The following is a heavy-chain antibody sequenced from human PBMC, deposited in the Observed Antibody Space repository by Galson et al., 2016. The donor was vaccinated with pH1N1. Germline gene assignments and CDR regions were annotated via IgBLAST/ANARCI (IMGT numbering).Heavy chain of an antibody. J-gene: IGHJ4*02. CDR3: AREWGIGAAGPLDS. CDR2: IGSSGNV. Sequence: SLRLSCAASGYTLSDYYMNWIRETPERGLEWLSSIGSSGNVPYAASVKGRFTNSRDNAQNSPLLQMDSLRVDDTALSYCAREWGIGAAGPLDSWGQGALVIVSS. V-gene: IGHV3-11*01. D-gene: IGHD6-13*01. CDR1: GYTLSDYY.